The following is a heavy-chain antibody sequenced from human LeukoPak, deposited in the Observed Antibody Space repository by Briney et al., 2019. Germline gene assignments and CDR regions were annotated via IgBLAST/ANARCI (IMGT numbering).Heavy chain of an antibody. CDR1: GYTFTSYG. CDR3: ARGGVGYSGSHRAHNWFDP. D-gene: IGHD1-26*01. Sequence: ASVTVSCKASGYTFTSYGVTWVRQAPGQGLEWMGWISPYDGNTNYAQRLQGRVTMTTDTSTSSAYMELRSLRSDDTAVYYCARGGVGYSGSHRAHNWFDPWGQGTLVTVSS. V-gene: IGHV1-18*01. J-gene: IGHJ5*02. CDR2: ISPYDGNT.